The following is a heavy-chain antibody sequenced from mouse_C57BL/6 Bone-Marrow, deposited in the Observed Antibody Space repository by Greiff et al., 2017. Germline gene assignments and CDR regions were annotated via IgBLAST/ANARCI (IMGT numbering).Heavy chain of an antibody. CDR1: GYTFTNYW. D-gene: IGHD1-1*01. J-gene: IGHJ4*01. Sequence: VMLVESGAELVRPGTSVKMSCKASGYTFTNYWIGWAKQRPGHGLEWIGDIYPGGGYTNYNEKFKGKATLTADKSSSTAYMQFSSLTSEDSAIYYCARTGYGSSHYAMDYWGQGTSVTVSS. CDR2: IYPGGGYT. V-gene: IGHV1-63*01. CDR3: ARTGYGSSHYAMDY.